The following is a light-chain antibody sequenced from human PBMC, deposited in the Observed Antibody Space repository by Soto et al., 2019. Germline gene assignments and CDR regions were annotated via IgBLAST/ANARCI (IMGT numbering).Light chain of an antibody. Sequence: DIQMTQSPSSLSASVGDRVTITSGASPSISSYLSWYQQKPEKAPKLLFSAASSLQSGAPSRFSGRGSGRDFTLTISSLQPEDFATYYCQRSQSVSWPVGQGTKVDIK. CDR2: AAS. J-gene: IGKJ1*01. CDR1: PSISSY. CDR3: QRSQSVSWP. V-gene: IGKV1-39*01.